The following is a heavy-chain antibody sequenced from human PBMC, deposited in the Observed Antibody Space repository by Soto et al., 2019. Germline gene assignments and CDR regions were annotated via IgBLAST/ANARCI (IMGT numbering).Heavy chain of an antibody. CDR1: GYTFTGYY. CDR2: INPNSGGT. CDR3: AREHYDSSGYRYFDY. J-gene: IGHJ4*02. V-gene: IGHV1-2*04. D-gene: IGHD3-22*01. Sequence: ASVKVSCKASGYTFTGYYMHWVRQAPGQGLEWMGWINPNSGGTNYAQKFQGWVTMTRDTSISTAYMELSRLRSDDTAVYYCAREHYDSSGYRYFDYWGQGTLVTVSS.